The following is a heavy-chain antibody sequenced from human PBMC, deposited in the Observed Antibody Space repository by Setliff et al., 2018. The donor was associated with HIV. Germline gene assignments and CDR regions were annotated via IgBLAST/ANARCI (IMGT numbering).Heavy chain of an antibody. CDR2: ISAYNGNT. CDR3: TRDQGSGWYYYYYGMDV. J-gene: IGHJ6*02. Sequence: ASVKVSCKASGYTFTSYGISWVRQAPGQGLEWMGWISAYNGNTNYAQKLQGRVTMTTDTSTSTAYMELRSLRSDDTAVYYCTRDQGSGWYYYYYGMDVWSQGTTVTVSS. CDR1: GYTFTSYG. D-gene: IGHD6-19*01. V-gene: IGHV1-18*01.